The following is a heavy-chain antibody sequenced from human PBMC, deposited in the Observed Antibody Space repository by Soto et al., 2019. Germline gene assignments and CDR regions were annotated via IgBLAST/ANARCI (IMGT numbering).Heavy chain of an antibody. CDR3: ARDGLLFSGPYRPSRFDY. J-gene: IGHJ4*02. Sequence: GGSLRLSCAASGFKFSDYWMSWVRQVPGKGLEWVGNIKHDTSEAHYADSVKGRFTITRDNIKNFLFLQMNGLRSDDTASYYCARDGLLFSGPYRPSRFDYWGLGTLVTVSS. D-gene: IGHD3-16*02. CDR1: GFKFSDYW. CDR2: IKHDTSEA. V-gene: IGHV3-7*03.